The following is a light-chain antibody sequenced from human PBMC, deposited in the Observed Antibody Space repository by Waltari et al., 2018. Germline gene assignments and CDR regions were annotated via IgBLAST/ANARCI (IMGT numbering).Light chain of an antibody. CDR2: GAS. J-gene: IGKJ1*01. V-gene: IGKV3-20*01. CDR3: QHYVRLPVT. Sequence: IVLTQSPGTLSLSPGARAPLSCRTSQSVGRTLAWYQQKPGQAPSLLIYGASIRATGIPDRFSGSGSGTDFSLTISRLEPEDFAVYYCQHYVRLPVTFGQGTKVEIK. CDR1: QSVGRT.